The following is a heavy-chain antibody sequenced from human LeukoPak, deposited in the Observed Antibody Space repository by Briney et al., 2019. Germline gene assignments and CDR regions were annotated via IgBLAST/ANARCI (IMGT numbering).Heavy chain of an antibody. Sequence: PGGSLRLSCAASGFTFSSYGMHWVRQAPGKGLEWVAVIWYDGSNKYYADFVKGRFTISRDNSKNTLYLQMNSLRAEDTAVYYCAKDGGRYYDSSGYAKYWGQGTLVTVSS. CDR1: GFTFSSYG. D-gene: IGHD3-22*01. J-gene: IGHJ4*02. CDR2: IWYDGSNK. V-gene: IGHV3-33*06. CDR3: AKDGGRYYDSSGYAKY.